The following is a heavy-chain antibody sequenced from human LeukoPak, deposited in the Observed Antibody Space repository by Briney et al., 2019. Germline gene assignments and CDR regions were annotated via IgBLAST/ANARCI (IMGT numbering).Heavy chain of an antibody. CDR1: GFTFSSYS. V-gene: IGHV3-21*01. J-gene: IGHJ3*02. Sequence: GGSLRLSCAASGFTFSSYSMNWVRQAPGKGLEWVSSISSSSSYIYYADSVKGRFTISRDNAKNSLYLQMNSLRAEDTAVYYCARRGYYDSSGYYYYTWDAFDIWGQGTMVTVSS. D-gene: IGHD3-22*01. CDR2: ISSSSSYI. CDR3: ARRGYYDSSGYYYYTWDAFDI.